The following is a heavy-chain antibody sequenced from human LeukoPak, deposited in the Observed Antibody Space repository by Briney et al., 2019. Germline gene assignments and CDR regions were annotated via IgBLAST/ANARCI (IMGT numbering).Heavy chain of an antibody. CDR1: GFTSGSYW. V-gene: IGHV3-7*01. Sequence: GRSLRLSCAASGFTSGSYWMSWVPQAPGKGLEWVANIKRDGREKYYMDSVKGRLTISRDNAKNSLYLQMGSLRAEDTAVYYCATVHYEGDYWGEGTLVTVSS. CDR2: IKRDGREK. CDR3: ATVHYEGDY. D-gene: IGHD3-22*01. J-gene: IGHJ4*02.